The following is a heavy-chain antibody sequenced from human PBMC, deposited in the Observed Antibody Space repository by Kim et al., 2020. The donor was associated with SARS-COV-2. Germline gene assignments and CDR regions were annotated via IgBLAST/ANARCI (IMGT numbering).Heavy chain of an antibody. Sequence: GGSLRLSCAASGFTFSSYAMSWVRQAPGKGLEWVAAISYSGGNTYYADSVKGRFTISRDNSKNTLYLQMNSLRAEDTAVYYCANDRERGWELFVEGWFGYWGQGTLVTVSS. V-gene: IGHV3-23*01. CDR1: GFTFSSYA. D-gene: IGHD1-26*01. J-gene: IGHJ4*02. CDR3: ANDRERGWELFVEGWFGY. CDR2: ISYSGGNT.